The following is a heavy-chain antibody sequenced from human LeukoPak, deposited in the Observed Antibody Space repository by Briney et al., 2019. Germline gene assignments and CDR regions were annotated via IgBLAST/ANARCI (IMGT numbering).Heavy chain of an antibody. J-gene: IGHJ6*03. CDR1: GFTFSSYS. D-gene: IGHD6-13*01. CDR3: VRDPSYGSSWYYYMDV. Sequence: GGSLRLSCAASGFTFSSYSMNWVRQAPGKGLEWVSSISSSSSYIYYADSVKGRFTISRDNAKNSLYLQMDSLRVEDTADYYCVRDPSYGSSWYYYMDVWGKGTTVTVSS. V-gene: IGHV3-21*01. CDR2: ISSSSSYI.